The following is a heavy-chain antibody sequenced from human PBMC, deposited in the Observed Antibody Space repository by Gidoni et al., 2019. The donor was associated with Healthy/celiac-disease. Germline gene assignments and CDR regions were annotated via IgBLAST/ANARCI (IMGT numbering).Heavy chain of an antibody. CDR3: ARDHYDFWSGYPDYYYYGMDV. J-gene: IGHJ6*02. CDR1: GYTSTGYY. CDR2: INPNSGGT. Sequence: QVQLVQSGAEVKKPGASVKVSCKAPGYTSTGYYIPWGRQAPGQGLEWMGWINPNSGGTTYAQKLQGRVTMTRDTYISTAYMEVSRLRSDDTAVYYCARDHYDFWSGYPDYYYYGMDVWGQGTTVTVSS. V-gene: IGHV1-2*02. D-gene: IGHD3-3*01.